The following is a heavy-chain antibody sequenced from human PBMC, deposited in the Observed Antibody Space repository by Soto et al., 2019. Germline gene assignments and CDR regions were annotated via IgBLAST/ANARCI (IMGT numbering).Heavy chain of an antibody. Sequence: SETLSLTCTVSGFSISSYDLSWIRQPPGKGLEWIGYIYCSGGTNYNPSLMSRATISADASKNHFSLKLSSVTAAETAVYYCGRGRYLQLMPHWFDPWGQGTLVTVSS. V-gene: IGHV4-59*01. CDR3: GRGRYLQLMPHWFDP. J-gene: IGHJ5*02. CDR1: GFSISSYD. D-gene: IGHD1-1*01. CDR2: IYCSGGT.